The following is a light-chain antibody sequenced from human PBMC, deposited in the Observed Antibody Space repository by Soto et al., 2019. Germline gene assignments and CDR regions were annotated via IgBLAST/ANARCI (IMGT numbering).Light chain of an antibody. V-gene: IGKV1-12*01. CDR1: QGLSTW. CDR2: AAT. Sequence: DIQMTQSPSSLSASVGDRVTITCRASQGLSTWLAWFQQQPGKAPKLLIYAATSLQTGVPSRFIGSGSATDFTLTNSSLQHEDYATYYCQQGNSFPLTFGGGTKVEIK. CDR3: QQGNSFPLT. J-gene: IGKJ4*01.